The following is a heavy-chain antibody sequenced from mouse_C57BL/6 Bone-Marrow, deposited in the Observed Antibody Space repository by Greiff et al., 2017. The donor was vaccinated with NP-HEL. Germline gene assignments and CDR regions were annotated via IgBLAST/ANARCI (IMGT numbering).Heavy chain of an antibody. J-gene: IGHJ1*03. CDR1: GFTFSDFY. CDR3: AREFAHYSNWYFDV. V-gene: IGHV7-1*01. Sequence: EVKVVESGGGLVQSGRSLRLSCATSGFTFSDFYMEWVRQAPGKGLEWIAASRNKANDYTTEYSASVKGRFIVSRDTSQSILYLQMNALRAEDTAIYYCAREFAHYSNWYFDVWGTGTTVTVSS. D-gene: IGHD2-5*01. CDR2: SRNKANDYTT.